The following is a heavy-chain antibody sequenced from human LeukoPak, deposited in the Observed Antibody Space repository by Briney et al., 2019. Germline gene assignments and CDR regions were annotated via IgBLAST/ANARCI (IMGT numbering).Heavy chain of an antibody. CDR3: ARGPQWLDPYYFDY. J-gene: IGHJ4*02. Sequence: PGGSLRLSCAASGFTFSGYAMHWVRQAPGKGLEYVSAISSNGGSTYYANSVKGRFTISRDNSKNTLYLQMGSLRAEDMAVYYCARGPQWLDPYYFDYWGQGTLVTVSS. V-gene: IGHV3-64*01. CDR2: ISSNGGST. CDR1: GFTFSGYA. D-gene: IGHD6-19*01.